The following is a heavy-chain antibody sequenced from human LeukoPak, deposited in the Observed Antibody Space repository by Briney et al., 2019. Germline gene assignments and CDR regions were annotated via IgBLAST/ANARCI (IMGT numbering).Heavy chain of an antibody. V-gene: IGHV3-53*01. Sequence: GGSLRLSCAASGFTVSGNYMSWVRQAPGKGLEWVSVIYSGDSTYYADSVKGRFTISRDYSKNTLYLQMNSLRAEDMAVYYCAKSYGSGTYYNYFDYWGQGTLVTVSS. D-gene: IGHD3-10*01. CDR1: GFTVSGNY. CDR3: AKSYGSGTYYNYFDY. CDR2: IYSGDST. J-gene: IGHJ4*02.